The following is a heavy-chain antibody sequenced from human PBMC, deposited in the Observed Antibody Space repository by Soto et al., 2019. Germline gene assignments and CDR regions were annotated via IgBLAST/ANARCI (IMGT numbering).Heavy chain of an antibody. CDR1: GYTFTIYG. CDR3: ARGLYDYIWGGAFDI. J-gene: IGHJ3*02. D-gene: IGHD3-16*01. V-gene: IGHV1-18*01. CDR2: ISTYNDNT. Sequence: ASVKVSCKASGYTFTIYGISWVRQAPGQGLEWMGWISTYNDNTNYAQKLQGRVTMTTDTSTSTAYMELRSLRSDDTAVYYCARGLYDYIWGGAFDIWGQGTMVTVSS.